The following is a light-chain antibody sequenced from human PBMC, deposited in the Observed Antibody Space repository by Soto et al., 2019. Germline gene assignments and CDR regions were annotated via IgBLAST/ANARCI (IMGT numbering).Light chain of an antibody. CDR1: SSDVGGYNY. CDR2: EVS. V-gene: IGLV2-8*01. Sequence: QSALTQPPSASGSPGQSVTISCIGTSSDVGGYNYVSWYQQHPGKAPKLMIYEVSKRPSGVPDRFSGSKSGNTASLAVSGLQAEDEVDYYCSSFAGSTNYVFGTGTKLTVL. J-gene: IGLJ1*01. CDR3: SSFAGSTNYV.